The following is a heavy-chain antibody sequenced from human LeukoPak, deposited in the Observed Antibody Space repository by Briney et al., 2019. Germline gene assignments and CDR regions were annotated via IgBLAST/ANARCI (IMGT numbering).Heavy chain of an antibody. CDR2: ISAYNGNT. CDR3: ARAWGYDPVDY. V-gene: IGHV1-18*01. J-gene: IGHJ4*02. D-gene: IGHD3-16*01. CDR1: GYTFTSYD. Sequence: ASVKVSCKASGYTFTSYDINWVRQATGQGLEWMGWISAYNGNTNYAQKLQGRVTMTTDTSASTAYMELRSLRSDDTAVYYCARAWGYDPVDYWGQGTLVTVSS.